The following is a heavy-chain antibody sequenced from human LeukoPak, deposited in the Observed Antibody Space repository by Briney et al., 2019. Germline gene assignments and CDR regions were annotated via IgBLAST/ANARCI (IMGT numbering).Heavy chain of an antibody. CDR3: ASGPPLPYDSSGYADY. Sequence: GASVKVSCKASGYTFTGYYMHWVRQAPGQGLEWMGWINPNSGGTNYAQKFQGRVTMTRDTSISTAYMELSRLRSDDTAVYYCASGPPLPYDSSGYADYWGQGTPVTVSS. CDR2: INPNSGGT. CDR1: GYTFTGYY. D-gene: IGHD3-22*01. V-gene: IGHV1-2*02. J-gene: IGHJ4*02.